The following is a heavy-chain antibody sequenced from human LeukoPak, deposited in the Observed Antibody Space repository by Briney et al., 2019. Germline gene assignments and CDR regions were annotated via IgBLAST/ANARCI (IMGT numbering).Heavy chain of an antibody. CDR2: INWNSGST. CDR3: ARNVGGYDILTGYHTHYYGMDV. Sequence: GGSLRLSCAASGFTFDDYGMSWVRQVPGKGLEWVSGINWNSGSTGYAGSVKGRFTISRDNAKNSLYLQMNSLRAEDTALYHCARNVGGYDILTGYHTHYYGMDVWGQGTTVTVSS. CDR1: GFTFDDYG. J-gene: IGHJ6*02. V-gene: IGHV3-20*01. D-gene: IGHD3-9*01.